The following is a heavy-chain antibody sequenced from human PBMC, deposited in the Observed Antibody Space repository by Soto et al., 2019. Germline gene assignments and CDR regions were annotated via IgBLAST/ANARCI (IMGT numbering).Heavy chain of an antibody. D-gene: IGHD6-19*01. CDR1: GYTFTSFD. CDR2: MNPNSGNT. Sequence: QVQLVQSGAEVKKPGASVKVSCKASGYTFTSFDINWVRQGTGQGLEWMGWMNPNSGNTGYAQKFQGRVTMTWNTSISTAYMELSSLRSEDTAVYYCARGIVVAGSTWSDPWGQGTLVTVSS. V-gene: IGHV1-8*01. CDR3: ARGIVVAGSTWSDP. J-gene: IGHJ5*02.